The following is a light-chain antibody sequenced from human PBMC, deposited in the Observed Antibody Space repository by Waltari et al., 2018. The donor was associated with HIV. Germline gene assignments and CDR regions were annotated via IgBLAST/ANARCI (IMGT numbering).Light chain of an antibody. V-gene: IGKV3-15*01. CDR1: QSINSH. J-gene: IGKJ2*01. CDR2: GAS. CDR3: QQYNHWPPYT. Sequence: EVVMTQSPATLSVSLGARATFSCRASQSINSHLAWYQHKPGQAPRLLFYGASTRATGVPARFSGSGSGTDFTLTISGLQSEDFAVYYCQQYNHWPPYTFGQGTKLEIK.